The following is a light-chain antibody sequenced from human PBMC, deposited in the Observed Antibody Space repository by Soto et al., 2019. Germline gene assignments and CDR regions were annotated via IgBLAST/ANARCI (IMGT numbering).Light chain of an antibody. J-gene: IGKJ5*01. CDR3: QQYNNWPAIT. Sequence: SQSPGTLALSPGEGATLSFIASQGVRSNLAWYQQKPGQPPRLVISGASTRAPGIPARFSGFGSGTDFTLTISSLQSEDFAIYYCQQYNNWPAITFGQGTRLEIK. CDR2: GAS. CDR1: QGVRSN. V-gene: IGKV3D-15*01.